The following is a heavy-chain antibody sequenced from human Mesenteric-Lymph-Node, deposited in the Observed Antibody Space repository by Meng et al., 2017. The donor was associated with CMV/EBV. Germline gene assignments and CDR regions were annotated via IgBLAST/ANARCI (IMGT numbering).Heavy chain of an antibody. J-gene: IGHJ4*02. CDR1: GFTFSNYA. V-gene: IGHV3-23*01. CDR2: ISDSGGST. D-gene: IGHD6-6*01. Sequence: GESLKISCAASGFTFSNYAMTWVRQAPGKGLEWVSTISDSGGSTYYADSVEGRFTISRDNSKNTMYLQMNSLNSLRADDTAVYYCARSITTRRYCDYWGQGTLVTVSS. CDR3: ARSITTRRYCDY.